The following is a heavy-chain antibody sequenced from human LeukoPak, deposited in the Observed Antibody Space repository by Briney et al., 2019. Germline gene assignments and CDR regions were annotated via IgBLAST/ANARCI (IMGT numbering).Heavy chain of an antibody. V-gene: IGHV5-51*01. D-gene: IGHD1-26*01. CDR3: ARSASYLVGHDY. CDR2: ISPGDSDT. J-gene: IGHJ4*02. Sequence: GESLKISCKGSGYSFTSYWIGWVRQMPGKGLEWMGPISPGDSDTRYSPSLQGHVTISADKSSSTAYLQWSSLKASDTAMYYCARSASYLVGHDYWGQGTLVTVSS. CDR1: GYSFTSYW.